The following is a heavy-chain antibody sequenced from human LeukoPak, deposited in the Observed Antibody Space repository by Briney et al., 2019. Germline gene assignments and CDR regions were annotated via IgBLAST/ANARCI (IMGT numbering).Heavy chain of an antibody. D-gene: IGHD2-8*01. CDR3: ATTNGGHWFDP. J-gene: IGHJ5*02. Sequence: PGGSLRLPCAASGFTFSSYEMNWVRQAPGKGLEWVSRISTSGSDIYYSDSVRGRFTISRDNARNSLYLQMNSLRAEDTAVYYCATTNGGHWFDPWGQGTLVTVSS. V-gene: IGHV3-48*03. CDR1: GFTFSSYE. CDR2: ISTSGSDI.